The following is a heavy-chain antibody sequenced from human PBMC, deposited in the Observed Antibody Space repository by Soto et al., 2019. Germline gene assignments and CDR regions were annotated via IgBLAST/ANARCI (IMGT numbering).Heavy chain of an antibody. CDR3: AAVGESNGPRD. V-gene: IGHV1-58*01. CDR2: IVVGSGNT. CDR1: GFTFTSSA. Sequence: QMQLVQSGPEVKKPGTSVKVSCKASGFTFTSSAVQWVRQARGQRLEWIGWIVVGSGNTNYAQKFQERVTITRDMSTSTAYMELSSLRSEDTAVYYCAAVGESNGPRDWGQGTLVTVSS. D-gene: IGHD3-3*01. J-gene: IGHJ4*02.